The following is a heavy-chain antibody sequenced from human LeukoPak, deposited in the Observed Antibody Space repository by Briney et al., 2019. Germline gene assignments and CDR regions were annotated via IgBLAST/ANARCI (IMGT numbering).Heavy chain of an antibody. CDR2: INPRGTST. CDR1: GYTLTELS. V-gene: IGHV1-24*01. J-gene: IGHJ5*02. CDR3: ARDNSIHERGWWFDP. Sequence: GASVKVSCKVSGYTLTELSMHWVRQAPGKGLEWMGLINPRGTSTIYAEKFQGRIIMTRDMSTTTDYMELSSLKSDDTAVYYCARDNSIHERGWWFDPWGQGTLVTVSS. D-gene: IGHD4-23*01.